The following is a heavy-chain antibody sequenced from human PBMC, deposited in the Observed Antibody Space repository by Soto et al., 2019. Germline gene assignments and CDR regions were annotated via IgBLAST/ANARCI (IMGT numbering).Heavy chain of an antibody. V-gene: IGHV1-18*01. J-gene: IGHJ4*02. Sequence: ASVKVSCKASGYTFTSYGISWVRQAPGQGLEWMGWISAYNGNTNYAQKLQGRVTMTTDTSTSTAYMELRSLRSDDTAVYYCARGCEMNLSSGCTWDYWGQGTLVTVSS. CDR3: ARGCEMNLSSGCTWDY. D-gene: IGHD6-19*01. CDR1: GYTFTSYG. CDR2: ISAYNGNT.